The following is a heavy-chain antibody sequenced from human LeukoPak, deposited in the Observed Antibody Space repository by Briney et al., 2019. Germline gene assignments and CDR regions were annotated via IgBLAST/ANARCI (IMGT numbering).Heavy chain of an antibody. CDR3: ARDVLAYCGGDCYSGYFDY. J-gene: IGHJ4*02. V-gene: IGHV4-59*01. CDR1: GGSISSYY. D-gene: IGHD2-21*02. Sequence: PSETLSLTCTVSGGSISSYYWSWIRQPPRKGLEWIGYISYSGNTNYNPSLKSRVTISVDTSKNQFSLRLSSVTAADTAVYYCARDVLAYCGGDCYSGYFDYWGQGTLVTVSS. CDR2: ISYSGNT.